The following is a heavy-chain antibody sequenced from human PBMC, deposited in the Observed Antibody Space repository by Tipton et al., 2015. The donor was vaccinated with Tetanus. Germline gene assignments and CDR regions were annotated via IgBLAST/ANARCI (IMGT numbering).Heavy chain of an antibody. D-gene: IGHD1-26*01. J-gene: IGHJ4*02. CDR2: IIPIFGTA. CDR3: ARALSGSYAPGIFDY. V-gene: IGHV1-69*01. CDR1: GGTFSSYA. Sequence: QSWAEVKKPGSSVKVSCKASGGTFSSYAISWVRQAPGQGLEWMGGIIPIFGTANDAQKFQGRVTITADESTSTAYMELSSLRSEDTCVYYCARALSGSYAPGIFDYWGQGTLVTVSS.